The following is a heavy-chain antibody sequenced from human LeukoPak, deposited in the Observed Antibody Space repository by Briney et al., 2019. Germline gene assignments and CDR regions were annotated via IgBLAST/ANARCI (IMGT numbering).Heavy chain of an antibody. CDR3: ARDGYYGSGSFVERFDY. CDR2: IWYDGSNK. D-gene: IGHD3-10*01. V-gene: IGHV3-33*01. Sequence: GGSLRLSCAASGFTFSSYGMHWVRQAPGKGLEWVAVIWYDGSNKYYADSVKGRFTICRDNSKNTLYLQMNSLRAEDTAVYYCARDGYYGSGSFVERFDYWGQGTLVTVSS. CDR1: GFTFSSYG. J-gene: IGHJ4*02.